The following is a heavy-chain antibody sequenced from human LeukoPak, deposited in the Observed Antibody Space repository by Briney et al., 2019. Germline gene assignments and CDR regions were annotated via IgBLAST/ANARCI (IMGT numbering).Heavy chain of an antibody. V-gene: IGHV1-8*01. CDR1: GYTFTSYD. Sequence: GASVKVSCKASGYTFTSYDINWVRQATGQGLEWMGWMNPNSGNTGYAQKFQGRVTMTRNTSISTAYMELSSLRSEDTAVYYCARGRVRGVITYNWFDPWGQGTLVTASS. J-gene: IGHJ5*02. D-gene: IGHD3-10*01. CDR3: ARGRVRGVITYNWFDP. CDR2: MNPNSGNT.